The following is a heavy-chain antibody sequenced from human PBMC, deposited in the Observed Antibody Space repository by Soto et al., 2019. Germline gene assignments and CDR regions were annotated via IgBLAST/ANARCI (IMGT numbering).Heavy chain of an antibody. D-gene: IGHD3-3*01. V-gene: IGHV4-4*02. Sequence: QVQLQESGPGLVKPSGTLSLTCAVSSGSISSSNWWSWVRQPPGKGLEWIGGIYHSGSTNYNPSLKSRVTISVDKSKNQFSLKLSSVTAADTAVYYCARRNYDFWSGYYIARYNWFDPWGQGTLVTVSS. J-gene: IGHJ5*02. CDR1: SGSISSSNW. CDR2: IYHSGST. CDR3: ARRNYDFWSGYYIARYNWFDP.